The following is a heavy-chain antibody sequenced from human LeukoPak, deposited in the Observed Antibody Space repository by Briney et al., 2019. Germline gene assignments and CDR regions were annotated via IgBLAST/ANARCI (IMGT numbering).Heavy chain of an antibody. Sequence: ASVKVSCKASGYTFTGYYMHWVREAPGQGLEGMGWINPNSGGANYAQKFQGRVTMTRDTSISTPYMELSRLRSDDTAVYYCARDTTVTSFDYWGQGTLVTVSS. D-gene: IGHD4-17*01. CDR1: GYTFTGYY. CDR2: INPNSGGA. V-gene: IGHV1-2*02. J-gene: IGHJ4*02. CDR3: ARDTTVTSFDY.